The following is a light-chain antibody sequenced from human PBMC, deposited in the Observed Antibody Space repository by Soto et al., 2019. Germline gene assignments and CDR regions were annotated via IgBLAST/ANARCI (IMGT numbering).Light chain of an antibody. CDR3: SSYTRGSTLV. J-gene: IGLJ3*02. Sequence: QSVLTQPASVSGSPGQSITISCTGTSSDVGGYNYVSWYQQHPDKAPKLMIYEVSNRPSGVSNRFSGSKSGNTASLTISGLQSEDEGNYYCSSYTRGSTLVFGGETQLTVL. V-gene: IGLV2-14*01. CDR1: SSDVGGYNY. CDR2: EVS.